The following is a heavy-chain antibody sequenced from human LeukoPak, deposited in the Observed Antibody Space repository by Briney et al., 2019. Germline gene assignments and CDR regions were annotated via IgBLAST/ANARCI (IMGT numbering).Heavy chain of an antibody. CDR3: ARGSGPYMVRGPIDY. V-gene: IGHV4-34*01. J-gene: IGHJ4*02. Sequence: PSETLSLTCAVYGGSFSGYYWSWLRQPPGKGLEWIGEINHSGSTNYNPSLKSRVTISVDTSKNQFSLKLSSVTAADTAVYYCARGSGPYMVRGPIDYWGQGTLVTVSS. D-gene: IGHD3-10*01. CDR2: INHSGST. CDR1: GGSFSGYY.